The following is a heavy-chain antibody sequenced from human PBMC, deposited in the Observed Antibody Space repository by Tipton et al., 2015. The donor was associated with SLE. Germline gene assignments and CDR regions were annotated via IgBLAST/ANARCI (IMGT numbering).Heavy chain of an antibody. CDR1: GFTFSSYG. CDR2: IWYDGSNK. J-gene: IGHJ4*02. V-gene: IGHV3-33*01. D-gene: IGHD1-26*01. Sequence: RSLRLSCAASGFTFSSYGMHWVRQAPGKGLEWVAVIWYDGSNKYYADSVKGRFTISRDNSKNTLYLQMNSLRAEDTAVYYCASWVSGSADYWGQGTLVTVSS. CDR3: ASWVSGSADY.